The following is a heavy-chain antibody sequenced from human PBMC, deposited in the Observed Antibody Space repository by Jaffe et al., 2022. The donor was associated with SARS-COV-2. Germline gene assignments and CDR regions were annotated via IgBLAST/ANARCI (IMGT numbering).Heavy chain of an antibody. CDR3: ARDRAEGFGEPAPGNDCYSCYYYYYMDV. D-gene: IGHD2-21*02. J-gene: IGHJ6*03. Sequence: EVQLVESGGGLVKPGGSLRLSCAASGFTFSSYSMNWVRQAPGKGLEWVSSISSSSSYIYYADSVKGRFTISRDNAKNSLYLQMNSLRAEDTAVYYCARDRAEGFGEPAPGNDCYSCYYYYYMDVWGKGTTVTVSS. CDR2: ISSSSSYI. V-gene: IGHV3-21*01. CDR1: GFTFSSYS.